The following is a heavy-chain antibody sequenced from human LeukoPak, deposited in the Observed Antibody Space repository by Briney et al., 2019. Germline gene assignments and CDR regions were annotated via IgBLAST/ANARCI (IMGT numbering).Heavy chain of an antibody. CDR2: IYSGGST. Sequence: PGGSLRLSCAASGFTVSSNYMSWVRQAPGKGLEWVSVIYSGGSTYYADSVKGRFTISRDNSKNTLYLQMNSLRAEDTAVYYCATRKGYSYGHSLYFDYWGQGTLVTVSS. J-gene: IGHJ4*02. CDR3: ATRKGYSYGHSLYFDY. D-gene: IGHD5-18*01. V-gene: IGHV3-66*01. CDR1: GFTVSSNY.